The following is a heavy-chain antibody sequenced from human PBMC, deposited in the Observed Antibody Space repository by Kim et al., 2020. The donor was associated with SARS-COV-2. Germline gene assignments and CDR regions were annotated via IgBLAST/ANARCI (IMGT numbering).Heavy chain of an antibody. Sequence: NPSLKSRVIRSVDTSKNQFSLKLISVTAADTAVYFCARGRPYNWHYHFDYWGQGTLVTVSS. J-gene: IGHJ4*02. CDR3: ARGRPYNWHYHFDY. D-gene: IGHD1-7*01. V-gene: IGHV4-30-2*05.